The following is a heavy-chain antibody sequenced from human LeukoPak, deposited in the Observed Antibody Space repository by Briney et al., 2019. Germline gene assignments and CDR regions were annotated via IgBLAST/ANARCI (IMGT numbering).Heavy chain of an antibody. Sequence: GGSLRLSCAASGFTYSSYAMSWVRQAPGKGLEWVSAISGSGGSTYYADSVKGRFTISRDNSKNTLYLQMNSLRAEDTAVYYCAKSTGYYYYYMDVWGKGTTVTFSS. V-gene: IGHV3-23*01. CDR3: AKSTGYYYYYMDV. D-gene: IGHD2-2*01. CDR1: GFTYSSYA. J-gene: IGHJ6*03. CDR2: ISGSGGST.